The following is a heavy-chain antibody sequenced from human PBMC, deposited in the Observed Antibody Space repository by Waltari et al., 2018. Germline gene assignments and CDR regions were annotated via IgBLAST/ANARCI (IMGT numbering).Heavy chain of an antibody. CDR2: VSVSGKTM. D-gene: IGHD1-26*01. Sequence: EVQLVDSGGGLVQPGGSLRLSCADSGSIFSNCEMNWVRQTPGKGLEWVSYVSVSGKTMYNVDSVKGRFTISRDNAKNSLHLQMNSLRAEDTAVYYCARAYSGSYYRYFEYWGQGALVTVSS. CDR1: GSIFSNCE. CDR3: ARAYSGSYYRYFEY. V-gene: IGHV3-48*03. J-gene: IGHJ1*01.